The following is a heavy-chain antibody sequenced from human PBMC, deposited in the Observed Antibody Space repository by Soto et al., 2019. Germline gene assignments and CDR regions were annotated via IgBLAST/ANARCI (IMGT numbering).Heavy chain of an antibody. CDR3: ARDGYCSGGSCLDGMDV. D-gene: IGHD2-15*01. CDR1: GFSLSRYS. V-gene: IGHV3-30-3*01. J-gene: IGHJ6*02. CDR2: ISSDGSAK. Sequence: QPGGSLRLSCGVSGFSLSRYSMHWVRQAPGKGLEWVALISSDGSAKYYADSVKGRFTISRDDSLYLQMTSLRAEDTAVYYCARDGYCSGGSCLDGMDVWGQGTTVTVS.